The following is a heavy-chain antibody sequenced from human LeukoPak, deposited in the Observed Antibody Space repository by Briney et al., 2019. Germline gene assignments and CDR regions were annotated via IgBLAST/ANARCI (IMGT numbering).Heavy chain of an antibody. Sequence: GGSLRLSCAASGFTFSGYGMHWVRQAPGKGLEWVAVVWYDGNNKYYADSVKGRFTISRDNTKNMLYLQMNSLRAEDTALYYCAKPYSGTILTGWFDPWGQGTLVTVSS. V-gene: IGHV3-33*06. D-gene: IGHD3-9*01. J-gene: IGHJ5*02. CDR1: GFTFSGYG. CDR2: VWYDGNNK. CDR3: AKPYSGTILTGWFDP.